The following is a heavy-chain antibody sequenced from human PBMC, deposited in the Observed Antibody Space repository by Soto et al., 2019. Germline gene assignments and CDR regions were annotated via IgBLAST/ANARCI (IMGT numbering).Heavy chain of an antibody. CDR2: VYSDGST. V-gene: IGHV3-53*01. D-gene: IGHD6-19*01. J-gene: IGHJ4*02. Sequence: EVQLVESGGGLIQPGGSLRLSCAASGFTVSSNYMSWVRQAPGKGLECVSVVYSDGSTYHADSVKGRFTISRDNSKNTLYLQMNSLRAEDTAVYYCASGSGWYSFDYWGQGTLVTVSS. CDR1: GFTVSSNY. CDR3: ASGSGWYSFDY.